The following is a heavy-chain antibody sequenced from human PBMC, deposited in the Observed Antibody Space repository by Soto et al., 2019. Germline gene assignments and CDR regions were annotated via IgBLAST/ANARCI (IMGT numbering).Heavy chain of an antibody. CDR3: GQVLVGATGHTDSDS. V-gene: IGHV4-39*01. D-gene: IGHD2-15*01. CDR2: IDYNGVT. Sequence: SETLSLTCTVSGGSIYRSGYYWGWIRQPPGGGLVWIGNIDYNGVTYSNPSLKSRDTTSSGTSKIQFFLKLTSVTDEDTALYYCGQVLVGATGHTDSDSWGPGTLVTV. CDR1: GGSIYRSGYY. J-gene: IGHJ4*02.